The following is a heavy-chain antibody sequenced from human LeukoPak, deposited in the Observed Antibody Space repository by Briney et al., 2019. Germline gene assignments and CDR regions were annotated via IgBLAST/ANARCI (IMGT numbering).Heavy chain of an antibody. CDR1: GFTFSSYW. D-gene: IGHD3-3*01. CDR2: INSDGSST. CDR3: ASALRRYYDFWSGYSSSVIPP. J-gene: IGHJ5*02. V-gene: IGHV3-74*01. Sequence: PTGGSLRLSCAASGFTFSSYWMHWVRQAPGKGLVWVSRINSDGSSTSYADSAKGRFTISRDNAKNTLYLQMNSLRAEDTAVYYCASALRRYYDFWSGYSSSVIPPWGQGTLVTVSS.